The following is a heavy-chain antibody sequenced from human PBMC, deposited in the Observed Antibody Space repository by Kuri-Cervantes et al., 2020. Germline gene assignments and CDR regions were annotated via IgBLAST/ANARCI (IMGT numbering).Heavy chain of an antibody. J-gene: IGHJ3*02. CDR3: AKIGMTTVTRGAFDI. V-gene: IGHV3-30*02. D-gene: IGHD4-17*01. CDR2: IWYDGSKK. CDR1: GFTFSSYG. Sequence: GGSLRLSCAASGFTFSSYGMHWVRQAPGKGLEWVAVIWYDGSKKYYADSVKGRFTISRDNSKNTLYLQMNSLRAEDTAVYYCAKIGMTTVTRGAFDIWGQGTMVTVSS.